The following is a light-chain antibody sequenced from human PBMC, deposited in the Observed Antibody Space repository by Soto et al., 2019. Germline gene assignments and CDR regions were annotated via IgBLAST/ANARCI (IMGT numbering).Light chain of an antibody. CDR1: HDIGNS. V-gene: IGKV1-27*01. CDR2: VAS. J-gene: IGKJ3*01. CDR3: QKYNGAPPLFT. Sequence: DIQMTQSPSSLSASVGDRVTITCRAGHDIGNSLAWYQQKPGQVPKLVIFVASTLQSGVPSRFSGSGSGTDFTLTINSLQPEDVATYYCQKYNGAPPLFTFGPGTKVDIK.